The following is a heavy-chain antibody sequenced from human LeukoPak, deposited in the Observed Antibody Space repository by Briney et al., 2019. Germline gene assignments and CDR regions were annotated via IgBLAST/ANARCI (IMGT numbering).Heavy chain of an antibody. CDR1: GLTFSSYD. D-gene: IGHD1-26*01. CDR3: VRAGNNAFDF. V-gene: IGHV3-13*04. J-gene: IGHJ3*01. CDR2: IGIAGDT. Sequence: GGSLSLSCTASGLTFSSYDMHWVRQAPGKGLEWVSGIGIAGDTYYQGSVKGRFTVSRENAKNSFYLQMNSLRAGDTAVYSFVRAGNNAFDFWGQGTMVTVSS.